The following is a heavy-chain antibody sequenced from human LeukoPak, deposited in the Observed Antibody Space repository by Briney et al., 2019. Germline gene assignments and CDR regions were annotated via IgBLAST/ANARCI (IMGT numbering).Heavy chain of an antibody. J-gene: IGHJ4*02. V-gene: IGHV4-59*01. CDR2: IYYSGST. CDR3: ARADQRLYSSGWTYYFDY. CDR1: GGSIRNYY. D-gene: IGHD6-19*01. Sequence: ASETLSLTCTVSGGSIRNYYWSWIRQPPGKGLEWIGYIYYSGSTNYNPSLKSRVTISVDTSKNQFSLKLSSVTAADTAVYYCARADQRLYSSGWTYYFDYWGQGTLVTVSS.